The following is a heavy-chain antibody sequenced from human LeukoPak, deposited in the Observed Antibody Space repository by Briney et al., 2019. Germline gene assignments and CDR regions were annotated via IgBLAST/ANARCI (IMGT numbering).Heavy chain of an antibody. V-gene: IGHV1-2*02. J-gene: IGHJ4*02. D-gene: IGHD2-21*02. CDR2: MHPGNGNT. CDR3: AREGSYCVGGDCYSFDF. CDR1: GYRFISNY. Sequence: GASGKVSCKASGYRFISNYIQWVRQARGLGREWIGWMHPGNGNTRYAEKFQGRVTITRDTSINTAYMDLSSLRSDDTAVYYCAREGSYCVGGDCYSFDFWGQGTLITVSS.